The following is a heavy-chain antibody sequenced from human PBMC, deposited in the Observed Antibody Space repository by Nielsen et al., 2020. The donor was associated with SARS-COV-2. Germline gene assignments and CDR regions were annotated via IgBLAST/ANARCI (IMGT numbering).Heavy chain of an antibody. Sequence: SETLSLTCTVSGGSISSSSYYWGWIRQPPGKGLEWIGSIYYSGSTNYNPSLKSRVTISVDTSKNQFSLKLSSVTAADTAVYYCQGGVTIFGVPQAVWGKGTTVTVSS. V-gene: IGHV4-39*07. CDR2: IYYSGST. CDR1: GGSISSSSYY. D-gene: IGHD3-3*01. J-gene: IGHJ6*04. CDR3: QGGVTIFGVPQAV.